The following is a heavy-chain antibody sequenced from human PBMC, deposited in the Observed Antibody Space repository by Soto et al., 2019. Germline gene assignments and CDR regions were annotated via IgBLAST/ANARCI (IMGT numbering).Heavy chain of an antibody. CDR2: INGGCDSI. J-gene: IGHJ4*02. CDR3: AKSGDSAGWGIDF. CDR1: GFMFDSFA. Sequence: PGGSLRLSCVGSGFMFDSFAMNWVRQAPGKGLEWVSYINGGCDSIYYAESVKGRFTISRDNARNSLFLQMNSLSDEDTAVYYCAKSGDSAGWGIDFWGQGTLVTVSS. D-gene: IGHD6-19*01. V-gene: IGHV3-48*02.